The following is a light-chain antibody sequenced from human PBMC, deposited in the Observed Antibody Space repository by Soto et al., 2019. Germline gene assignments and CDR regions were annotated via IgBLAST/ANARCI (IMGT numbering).Light chain of an antibody. CDR2: EVI. V-gene: IGLV2-8*01. J-gene: IGLJ2*01. Sequence: QSALTQPPSASGSPGQSVTISCTGSSSDVGGYEYVSWYQQHPGKAPKLIIYEVIKRPSGVPDRFSGSKSGNTASLTVSGLQAEDEADYYWSSYAGSNNLHVLFGGGTKLTVL. CDR3: SSYAGSNNLHVL. CDR1: SSDVGGYEY.